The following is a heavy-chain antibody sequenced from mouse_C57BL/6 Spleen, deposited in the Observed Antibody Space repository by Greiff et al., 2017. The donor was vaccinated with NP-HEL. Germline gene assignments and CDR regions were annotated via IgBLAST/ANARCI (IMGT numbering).Heavy chain of an antibody. J-gene: IGHJ4*01. CDR1: GFTFSSYA. V-gene: IGHV5-4*01. D-gene: IGHD1-1*01. CDR2: ISDGGSYT. Sequence: EVQGVESGGGLVKPGGSLKLSCAASGFTFSSYAMSWVRQTPEKRLEWVATISDGGSYTYYPDNVKGRFTISRDNAKNNLYLQMSHLKSEDTAMYYCARNYYGSSYDYAMDYWGQGTSVTVSS. CDR3: ARNYYGSSYDYAMDY.